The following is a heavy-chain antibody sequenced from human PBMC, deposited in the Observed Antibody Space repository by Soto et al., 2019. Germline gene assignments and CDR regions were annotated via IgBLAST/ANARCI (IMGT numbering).Heavy chain of an antibody. J-gene: IGHJ3*02. CDR3: ARSGSCTSTSCYGGFDI. Sequence: QVQLVQSGAEVKKPGASVKVSCKTSGYTFTNYAIHWVRQAPGQRLEWMGWINAGDGNTKYSQKFRGRVTITRDTSASTAYMELSSLRSEDAAVYYCARSGSCTSTSCYGGFDIWGQGTMVTVYS. V-gene: IGHV1-3*01. CDR2: INAGDGNT. D-gene: IGHD2-2*01. CDR1: GYTFTNYA.